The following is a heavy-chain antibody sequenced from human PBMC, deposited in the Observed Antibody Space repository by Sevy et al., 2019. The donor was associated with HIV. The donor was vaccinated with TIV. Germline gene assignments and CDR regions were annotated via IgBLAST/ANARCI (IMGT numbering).Heavy chain of an antibody. Sequence: GGSLRLSCEASGFPFTNHGVHWVRQAPGKGLAWVALMWFDGSNKYYADSVKGRFPVSRDDSKNTLYLQMNSLRADDTAIYYCARDREFYDHGEYGPTSAPDLWGQGTLVTVSS. D-gene: IGHD4-17*01. V-gene: IGHV3-33*08. CDR3: ARDREFYDHGEYGPTSAPDL. CDR1: GFPFTNHG. CDR2: MWFDGSNK. J-gene: IGHJ5*02.